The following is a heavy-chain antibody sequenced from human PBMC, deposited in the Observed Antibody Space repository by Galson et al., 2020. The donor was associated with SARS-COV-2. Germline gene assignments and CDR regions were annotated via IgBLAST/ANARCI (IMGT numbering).Heavy chain of an antibody. Sequence: GGSLRLSCAASGFTFSSYWMSWVRQAPGKGLEWVANIKQDGSEKYYVDSVKGRFTISRDNAKNSLYLQMNSLRAEDTAVYYCARDSSSWVGDWFDPWGQGTLVTVSS. CDR3: ARDSSSWVGDWFDP. CDR2: IKQDGSEK. CDR1: GFTFSSYW. V-gene: IGHV3-7*01. D-gene: IGHD6-13*01. J-gene: IGHJ5*02.